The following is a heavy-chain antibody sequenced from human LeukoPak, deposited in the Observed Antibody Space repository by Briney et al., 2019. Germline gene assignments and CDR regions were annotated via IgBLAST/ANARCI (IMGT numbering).Heavy chain of an antibody. CDR1: GGSINSGSYY. CDR2: IYYSGST. V-gene: IGHV4-61*10. Sequence: SETLSLTCTVSGGSINSGSYYWSWIRQPAGKGLEWIGYIYYSGSTNYNPSLKSRVTISVDTSKNQFSLKLSSVTAADTAVYYCARKLRHQNNWFDPWGQGTLVTVSS. J-gene: IGHJ5*02. D-gene: IGHD3-3*01. CDR3: ARKLRHQNNWFDP.